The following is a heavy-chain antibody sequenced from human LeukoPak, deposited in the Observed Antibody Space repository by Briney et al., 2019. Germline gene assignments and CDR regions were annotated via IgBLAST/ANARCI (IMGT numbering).Heavy chain of an antibody. CDR3: AKGKKMTVAGLFDY. D-gene: IGHD6-19*01. CDR1: GFTFDDYA. J-gene: IGHJ4*02. V-gene: IGHV3-9*01. CDR2: ISWNSGGI. Sequence: PGGSLRLSCAASGFTFDDYAMHWVRQASGKGLEWVSGISWNSGGIGYADSVKGRFTISRDNAKNSLHLQMNSLRADDTALYYCAKGKKMTVAGLFDYWGQGTLVTVSS.